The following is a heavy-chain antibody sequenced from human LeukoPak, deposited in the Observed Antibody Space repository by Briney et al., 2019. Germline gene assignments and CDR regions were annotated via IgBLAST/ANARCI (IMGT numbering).Heavy chain of an antibody. CDR3: AKDLSSGYYDAFDI. D-gene: IGHD3-22*01. V-gene: IGHV3-23*01. CDR2: SSGSGSIT. Sequence: PGGSLRLSCAASEFTSSSYVMSWVRQAPGKGLEWVSASSGSGSITYYADSVKGRFTISRDNSNNTLYPQMNSLRAEDTAVYYCAKDLSSGYYDAFDIWGQGTMVTVSS. CDR1: EFTSSSYV. J-gene: IGHJ3*02.